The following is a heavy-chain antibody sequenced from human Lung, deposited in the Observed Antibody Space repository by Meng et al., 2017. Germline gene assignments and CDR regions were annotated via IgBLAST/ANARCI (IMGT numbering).Heavy chain of an antibody. J-gene: IGHJ4*02. CDR2: INHSGST. CDR1: GVSFSDYY. D-gene: IGHD4-11*01. Sequence: QVRLQQWGGGLLKPSETFALTCIVSGVSFSDYYWSWVRQPPGKGLEWIGAINHSGSTNYTPSLESRATISVDTSQNNLSLKLSSVTAADSAVYYCARGPTTMAHDFDYWGQGTLVTVSS. CDR3: ARGPTTMAHDFDY. V-gene: IGHV4-34*01.